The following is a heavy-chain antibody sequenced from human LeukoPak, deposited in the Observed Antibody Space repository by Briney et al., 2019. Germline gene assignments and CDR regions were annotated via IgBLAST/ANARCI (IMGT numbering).Heavy chain of an antibody. V-gene: IGHV4-61*02. J-gene: IGHJ4*02. CDR3: ARRGYCSGGSCYSYDY. CDR2: IYTSGST. CDR1: GGSINSGSYY. Sequence: SQTLSLTCTVSGGSINSGSYYWNWIRQPAGKGLEWIGRIYTSGSTNYNPSLKSRVTISLDTSKNQFSLKLSSVTAADTAVYYCARRGYCSGGSCYSYDYWGQGTLVTVSS. D-gene: IGHD2-15*01.